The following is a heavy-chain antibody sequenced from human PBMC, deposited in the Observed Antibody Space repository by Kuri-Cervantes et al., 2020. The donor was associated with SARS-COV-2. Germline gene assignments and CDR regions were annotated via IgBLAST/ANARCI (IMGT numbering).Heavy chain of an antibody. D-gene: IGHD2-2*01. V-gene: IGHV1-69*02. J-gene: IGHJ6*02. CDR2: IIPFLGIS. CDR3: ASFTNYYYYGLDV. Sequence: SVKVSCKASGGTFDSYPISWVRQAPGQRLEWMGRIIPFLGISNSAQKFQGRVTITADKSTSTVYMELSSLRSEDTAVYYCASFTNYYYYGLDVWGQGTTVTVSS. CDR1: GGTFDSYP.